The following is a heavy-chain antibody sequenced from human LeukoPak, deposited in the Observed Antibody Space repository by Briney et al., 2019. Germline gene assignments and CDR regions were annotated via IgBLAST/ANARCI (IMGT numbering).Heavy chain of an antibody. CDR1: GVSFTNYA. V-gene: IGHV1-69*04. J-gene: IGHJ5*02. CDR2: IIPILDIA. D-gene: IGHD6-13*01. CDR3: AIRTAPTGPNWFDP. Sequence: SVKVSCTASGVSFTNYAITWVRQAPGQGLEWMGTIIPILDIANYAQKFQGRVTITADKSTSTAYMELSSLRSDDTAVYYCAIRTAPTGPNWFDPWGQGTLVTVSS.